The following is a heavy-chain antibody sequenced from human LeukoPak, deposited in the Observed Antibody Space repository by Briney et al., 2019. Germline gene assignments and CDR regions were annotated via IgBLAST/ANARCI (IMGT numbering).Heavy chain of an antibody. Sequence: LGTLSLTCIVSGGSLSSFFWGLVRQPPRKGLEWVGYIYYTGSINYNPSLKSRLTISVDTSKNQFFLRLSSVTAADTAVYYCARGYSSGWSGYYFDYWGQGTLVTVSS. CDR3: ARGYSSGWSGYYFDY. CDR1: GGSLSSFF. J-gene: IGHJ4*02. CDR2: IYYTGSI. D-gene: IGHD6-19*01. V-gene: IGHV4-59*01.